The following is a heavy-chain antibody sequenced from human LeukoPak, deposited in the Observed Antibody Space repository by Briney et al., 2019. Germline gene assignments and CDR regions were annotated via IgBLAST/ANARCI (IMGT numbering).Heavy chain of an antibody. Sequence: SETLSLTCGVSGGSVTSTNWWTWVRQPPGKGLECFGTIHYSGNTNYNPSLKSRVTMSIDTSKNQFSLRLTSVTAADTAVYYCARLRDLYNVFEYWGQGALVTVSS. CDR2: IHYSGNT. D-gene: IGHD3-16*01. J-gene: IGHJ4*02. CDR1: GGSVTSTNW. CDR3: ARLRDLYNVFEY. V-gene: IGHV4-4*02.